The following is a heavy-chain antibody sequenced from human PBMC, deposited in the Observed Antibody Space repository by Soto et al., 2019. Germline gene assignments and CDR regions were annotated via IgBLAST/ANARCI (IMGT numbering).Heavy chain of an antibody. V-gene: IGHV4-39*07. CDR2: INSGGSA. CDR1: GGSIRSSDYY. CDR3: ARTLPNRQLFDS. J-gene: IGHJ4*02. D-gene: IGHD1-1*01. Sequence: SETLSLTCTVSGGSIRSSDYYWGWIRQPPGEGLEWIGNINSGGSAYYYPSLRSRVTISVDTSKNQFSLRLSSVTAADTAVYYCARTLPNRQLFDSWSQGTLVTVSS.